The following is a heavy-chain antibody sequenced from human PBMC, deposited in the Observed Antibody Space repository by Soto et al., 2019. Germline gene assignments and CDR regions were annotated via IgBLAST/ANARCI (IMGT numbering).Heavy chain of an antibody. V-gene: IGHV4-34*01. J-gene: IGHJ4*02. D-gene: IGHD5-12*01. CDR3: ARGQEGIVATH. Sequence: QVQLQQWGAGLLKPSETLSLTCAVNGGSLTGYYWSWIRQPPGKGLEWIGEIKDGGSTNYSPSLTGRAPISSDTSNNQFSLKLNSVTAADTAVYYCARGQEGIVATHWDQGALVTVSS. CDR1: GGSLTGYY. CDR2: IKDGGST.